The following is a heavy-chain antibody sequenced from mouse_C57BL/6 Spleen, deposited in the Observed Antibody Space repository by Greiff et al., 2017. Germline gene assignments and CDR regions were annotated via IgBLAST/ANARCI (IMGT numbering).Heavy chain of an antibody. CDR2: FYPGSGSI. D-gene: IGHD1-1*01. CDR1: GYTFTEYT. J-gene: IGHJ1*03. Sequence: QVQLQQSGAELVKPGASVKLSCKASGYTFTEYTIPWVKQRSGQGLEWIGWFYPGSGSIKYNEKFKDKATLTADKSSSTVYMELSRLTSEDSAVYFCARHEEAYYGSSDDWYFDVWGTGTTVTVSS. V-gene: IGHV1-62-2*01. CDR3: ARHEEAYYGSSDDWYFDV.